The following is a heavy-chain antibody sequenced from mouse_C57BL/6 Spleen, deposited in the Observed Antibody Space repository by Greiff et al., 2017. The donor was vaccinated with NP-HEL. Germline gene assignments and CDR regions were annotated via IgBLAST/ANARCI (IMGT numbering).Heavy chain of an antibody. CDR1: GFTFSSYT. Sequence: EVHLVESGGGLVKPGGSLKLSCAASGFTFSSYTMSWVRQTPEKRLEWVATISGGGGNTYYPDSVKGRFTISRDNAKNTLYLQMSSLRSEDTALYYCARHDYSNSYWYFDVWGTGTTVTVSS. J-gene: IGHJ1*03. D-gene: IGHD2-5*01. V-gene: IGHV5-9*01. CDR2: ISGGGGNT. CDR3: ARHDYSNSYWYFDV.